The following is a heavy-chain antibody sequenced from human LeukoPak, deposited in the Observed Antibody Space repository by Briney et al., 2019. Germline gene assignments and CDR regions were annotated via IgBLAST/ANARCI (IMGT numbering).Heavy chain of an antibody. CDR3: VRESIGFDY. Sequence: PGGSLRLSCAASGFTFSNYWMTWVRQAPGKGLEWVANIKQDGSEKYYVDSVKGRFTISRDNAKNSLYLQMNSLRAEDTAVYYCVRESIGFDYWGQGTLVTVSS. D-gene: IGHD2-15*01. CDR2: IKQDGSEK. J-gene: IGHJ4*02. CDR1: GFTFSNYW. V-gene: IGHV3-7*01.